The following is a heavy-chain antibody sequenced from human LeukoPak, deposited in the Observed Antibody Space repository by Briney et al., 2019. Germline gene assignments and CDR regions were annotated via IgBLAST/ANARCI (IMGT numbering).Heavy chain of an antibody. CDR3: AREGGSGSYYY. CDR2: ISSSSSYT. Sequence: GGSLRLSCAASGFTLSDYYMSWIRQAPGRGLEWVSYISSSSSYTNYADSVKGRFTISRDSAKNSLYLQMNSLRAEDTAVYYCAREGGSGSYYYWGQGTLVTVSS. D-gene: IGHD3-10*01. V-gene: IGHV3-11*06. CDR1: GFTLSDYY. J-gene: IGHJ4*02.